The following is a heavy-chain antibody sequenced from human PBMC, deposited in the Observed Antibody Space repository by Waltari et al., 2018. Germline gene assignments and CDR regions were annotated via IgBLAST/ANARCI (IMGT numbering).Heavy chain of an antibody. V-gene: IGHV4-59*08. D-gene: IGHD6-6*01. CDR1: GGSISNDY. J-gene: IGHJ3*02. CDR3: ARHFAARIAAFDI. CDR2: IYYRWST. Sequence: QVQLQESGPGLVKPSETLSLTCTVSGGSISNDYWSWIRQPPGKGLEWIGYIYYRWSTNHNPSLNSRVTISLDTSNTQFSLTLISVTAADTAVYYCARHFAARIAAFDIWGQGTMVTVSS.